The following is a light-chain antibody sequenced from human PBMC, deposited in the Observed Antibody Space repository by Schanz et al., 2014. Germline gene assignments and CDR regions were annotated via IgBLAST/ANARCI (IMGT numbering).Light chain of an antibody. V-gene: IGLV2-14*01. J-gene: IGLJ3*02. CDR2: DVS. Sequence: QSALTQPASVSGSPGQSITISCTGTSSDVGAYNYVSWYQQPPGKAPKLMIYDVSNRPSGVSNRFSGSKSDNTASLTVSGLQVEDEADYYCGSYAGNINWVFGGGTKSPS. CDR3: GSYAGNINWV. CDR1: SSDVGAYNY.